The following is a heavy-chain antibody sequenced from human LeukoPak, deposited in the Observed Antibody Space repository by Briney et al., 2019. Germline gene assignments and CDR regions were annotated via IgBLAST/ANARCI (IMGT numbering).Heavy chain of an antibody. D-gene: IGHD3-3*01. J-gene: IGHJ6*03. V-gene: IGHV1-69*05. CDR2: IIPIFGTA. Sequence: GASVKVSCKASGGTFSSYAISWVRQAPGQGLEWMGGIIPIFGTANYAQKFQGRVTITTDESTSTAYMELSSLRSEDTAVYYYARSSGVVMDYYYYYMDVWGKGTTVTVSS. CDR3: ARSSGVVMDYYYYYMDV. CDR1: GGTFSSYA.